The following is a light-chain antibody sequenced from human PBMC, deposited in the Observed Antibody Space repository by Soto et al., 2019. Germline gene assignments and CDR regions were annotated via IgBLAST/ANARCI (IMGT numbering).Light chain of an antibody. CDR1: SSDVGGYRY. V-gene: IGLV2-14*01. CDR3: SSYTSTSAYVV. Sequence: QSALTQTASVSGSPGQSITISCTGTSSDVGGYRYVSWYQQHPGKVPKLIIYDVSNRPSGISDRFSGSKSANTASLTISGLQAEDEADYCCSSYTSTSAYVVFGGGTKLTVL. J-gene: IGLJ2*01. CDR2: DVS.